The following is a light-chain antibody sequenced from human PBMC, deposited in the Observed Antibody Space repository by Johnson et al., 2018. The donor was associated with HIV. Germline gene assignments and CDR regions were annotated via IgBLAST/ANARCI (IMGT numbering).Light chain of an antibody. Sequence: QSVLTQPPSVSAAPGQKVTISCSGSSSNIGNNYVSWYQQLPGTAPKLLIYDNNKRPSGIPDRFSGSKSGTSATLAITGLQTGDEADYYCGTWDSSLRVGFVGTGTKVTVL. J-gene: IGLJ1*01. CDR3: GTWDSSLRVGF. CDR1: SSNIGNNY. V-gene: IGLV1-51*01. CDR2: DNN.